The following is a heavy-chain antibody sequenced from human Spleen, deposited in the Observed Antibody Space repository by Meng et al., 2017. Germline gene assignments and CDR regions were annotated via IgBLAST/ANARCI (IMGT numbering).Heavy chain of an antibody. CDR1: GFSFSDYY. J-gene: IGHJ6*02. CDR3: ARDFTVRLAYYYGMDV. D-gene: IGHD2/OR15-2a*01. CDR2: ISSSGVTI. Sequence: GESLKISCAASGFSFSDYYMTWIRQAPGKGLEWVSSISSSGVTIDYADSVKGRFTISRDNAKNSLYLQMNSLRAEDTAVYYCARDFTVRLAYYYGMDVWGQGTTVTVSS. V-gene: IGHV3-11*04.